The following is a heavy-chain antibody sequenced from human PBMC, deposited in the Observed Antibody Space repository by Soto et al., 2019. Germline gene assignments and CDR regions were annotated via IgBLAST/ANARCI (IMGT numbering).Heavy chain of an antibody. CDR3: ARVDCSGGSCYSHPLDY. Sequence: QVQLQQWGAGLLKPSETLSLTCAVYGGSFSGYYWSWIRQPPGKGLEWIGAINHSVSTNYNPSLKSRVTISVDTSKNQFSLKLSSVTAADTAVYYCARVDCSGGSCYSHPLDYWGQGTLVTVSS. CDR2: INHSVST. J-gene: IGHJ4*02. V-gene: IGHV4-34*01. D-gene: IGHD2-15*01. CDR1: GGSFSGYY.